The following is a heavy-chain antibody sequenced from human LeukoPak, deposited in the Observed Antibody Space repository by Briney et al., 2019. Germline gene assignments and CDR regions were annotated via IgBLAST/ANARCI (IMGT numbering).Heavy chain of an antibody. CDR2: IIPIFGTA. Sequence: GASVKVSCKASGGTFSSYAISWVRQAPGQGLEWMGGIIPIFGTANYAQKFQGRVTITTDESTSTAYMELSSVRSEDTAVYYCARDPVRGGYNYGWFDPWGQGTLVTVSS. D-gene: IGHD5-24*01. V-gene: IGHV1-69*05. CDR1: GGTFSSYA. J-gene: IGHJ5*02. CDR3: ARDPVRGGYNYGWFDP.